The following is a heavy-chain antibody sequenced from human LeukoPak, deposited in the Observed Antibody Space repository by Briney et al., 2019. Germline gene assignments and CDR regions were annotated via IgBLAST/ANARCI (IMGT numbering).Heavy chain of an antibody. CDR2: IVVGSGNT. Sequence: SVKVSCKASGFTFTSSAVQWVRQARGQRLEWIGWIVVGSGNTNYAQKFQERVTITRDMSTSTAYMELSSLRSEDTAVYYCAAETMVRGVIMDDYWGQGTLVTVSS. CDR1: GFTFTSSA. J-gene: IGHJ4*02. CDR3: AAETMVRGVIMDDY. V-gene: IGHV1-58*01. D-gene: IGHD3-10*01.